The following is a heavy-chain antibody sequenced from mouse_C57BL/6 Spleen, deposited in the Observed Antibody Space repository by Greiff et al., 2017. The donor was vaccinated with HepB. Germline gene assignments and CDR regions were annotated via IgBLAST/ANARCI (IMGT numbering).Heavy chain of an antibody. Sequence: VQLQQPGAELVKPGASVKLSCKASGYTFTSYWMQWVKQRPGQGLEWIGEIDPSDSYTNYNQKFKGKATLTVDTSSSTAYMQLSSLTAEDSAVYDCAREGGGRARVCDYWGQGTTLTVSS. CDR3: AREGGGRARVCDY. V-gene: IGHV1-50*01. CDR2: IDPSDSYT. CDR1: GYTFTSYW. D-gene: IGHD3-1*01. J-gene: IGHJ2*01.